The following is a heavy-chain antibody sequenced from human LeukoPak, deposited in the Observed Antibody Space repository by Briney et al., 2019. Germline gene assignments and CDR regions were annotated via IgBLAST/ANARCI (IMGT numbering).Heavy chain of an antibody. CDR3: ARAGAVGVDWFDP. D-gene: IGHD6-19*01. CDR2: ISYDGSDK. Sequence: GGSLRLSCTASGFNFHNYAMHWVRQAPGKGLEWAAVISYDGSDKYYGDSVKGRFTISRDNSKNTLSLQMNSLRAEDTAVYYCARAGAVGVDWFDPWGQGTLVTVSS. J-gene: IGHJ5*02. V-gene: IGHV3-30*04. CDR1: GFNFHNYA.